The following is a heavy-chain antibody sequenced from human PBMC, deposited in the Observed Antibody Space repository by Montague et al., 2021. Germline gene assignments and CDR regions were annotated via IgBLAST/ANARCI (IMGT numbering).Heavy chain of an antibody. CDR3: AREWSAFDF. V-gene: IGHV4-59*01. Sequence: SETLSLTCTVSGGSMAIYKWSWIRQPPGKGLEWIGYIYSSGSTNYNYISSLQSRVIISVDTSKNQFSLKLTSVTASDTAMYYCAREWSAFDFWGRGTMVTVSS. J-gene: IGHJ3*01. D-gene: IGHD3-3*01. CDR2: IYSSGST. CDR1: GGSMAIYK.